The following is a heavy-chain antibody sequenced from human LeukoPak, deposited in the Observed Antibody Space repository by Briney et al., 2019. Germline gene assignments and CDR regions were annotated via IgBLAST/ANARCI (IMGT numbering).Heavy chain of an antibody. D-gene: IGHD3-10*01. J-gene: IGHJ4*02. CDR2: ISSSSTYI. CDR3: ARALTGYYYGSGSYYNVAY. Sequence: GGSLRLSCAASGFTFSSYGMNWVRQAPGKGLEWVSSISSSSTYIYYADSVKGRFTISRDNAKNSLYLQMNSLRAEDTAVYYCARALTGYYYGSGSYYNVAYWGQGTLVTASS. V-gene: IGHV3-21*01. CDR1: GFTFSSYG.